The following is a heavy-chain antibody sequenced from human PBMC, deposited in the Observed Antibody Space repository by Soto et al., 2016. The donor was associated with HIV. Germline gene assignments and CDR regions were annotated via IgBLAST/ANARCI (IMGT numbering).Heavy chain of an antibody. CDR3: AKDRTTTGSYLDAFNL. CDR1: GFTFDNYA. J-gene: IGHJ3*01. Sequence: LESGGGLVQPGGSLRLSCAASGFTFDNYAMTWVRQAPGKGLEWVSTISGSADSTHYADSVKGRFTISRDNSKNTLYLQMHSLTTADTAVYYCAKDRTTTGSYLDAFNLWGQGTMVTVSS. D-gene: IGHD6-25*01. V-gene: IGHV3-23*01. CDR2: ISGSADST.